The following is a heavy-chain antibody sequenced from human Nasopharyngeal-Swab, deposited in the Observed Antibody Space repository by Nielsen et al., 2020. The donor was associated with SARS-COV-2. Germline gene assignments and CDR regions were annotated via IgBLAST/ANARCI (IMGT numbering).Heavy chain of an antibody. V-gene: IGHV3-30*04. CDR3: ARLGTESYHYYSLDV. D-gene: IGHD1-1*01. Sequence: GESLKISCAASGFTFSSYAMHWVRQAPGKGLEWVAVISYDGSNKYYADSVKGRFTISRDNAKKSLYLQMNSLRAEDTAVYYCARLGTESYHYYSLDVWGQGTTVTVSS. J-gene: IGHJ6*02. CDR2: ISYDGSNK. CDR1: GFTFSSYA.